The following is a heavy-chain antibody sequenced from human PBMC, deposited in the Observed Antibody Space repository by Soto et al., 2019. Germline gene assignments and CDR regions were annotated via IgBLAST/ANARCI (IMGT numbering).Heavy chain of an antibody. CDR2: IIPIFGTA. CDR1: GGTFSSYA. CDR3: ARGYSPALGAPWARVNWFDP. J-gene: IGHJ5*02. D-gene: IGHD1-26*01. V-gene: IGHV1-69*01. Sequence: VKVSCKASGGTFSSYAISWVRQAPGQGLEWMGGIIPIFGTANYAQKFQGRVTITADESTSTAYMELSSLRSEDTAVYYCARGYSPALGAPWARVNWFDPWGQGTLVTVSS.